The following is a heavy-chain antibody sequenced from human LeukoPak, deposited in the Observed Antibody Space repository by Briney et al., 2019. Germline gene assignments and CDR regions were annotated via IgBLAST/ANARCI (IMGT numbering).Heavy chain of an antibody. V-gene: IGHV1-69*05. D-gene: IGHD6-6*01. J-gene: IGHJ6*03. CDR1: GGTFSSYA. CDR2: IIPIFGTA. CDR3: ARQVAAPLRHYYYYMDV. Sequence: SVKVSCKASGGTFSSYAISWVRQAPGQGLEWMGGIIPIFGTANYAQKFQGRVTITTDESTSTAYMELSSLRSEDTAVYYCARQVAAPLRHYYYYMDVWGKGTTVTVSS.